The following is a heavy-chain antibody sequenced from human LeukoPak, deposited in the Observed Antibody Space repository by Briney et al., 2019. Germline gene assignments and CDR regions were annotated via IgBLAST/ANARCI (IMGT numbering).Heavy chain of an antibody. D-gene: IGHD3-10*01. CDR3: ARDRDPGFDY. Sequence: ASVKVSCTASGGTFSSYAISWVRQAPGQGLEWMGGIIPIFGTANYAQKFQGRVTITADESTSTAYMELSSLRSEDTAVYYCARDRDPGFDYWGQGTLVTVSS. CDR1: GGTFSSYA. V-gene: IGHV1-69*13. CDR2: IIPIFGTA. J-gene: IGHJ4*02.